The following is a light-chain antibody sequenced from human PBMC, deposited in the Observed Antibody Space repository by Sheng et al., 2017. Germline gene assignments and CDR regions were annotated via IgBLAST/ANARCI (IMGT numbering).Light chain of an antibody. CDR2: DAS. J-gene: IGKJ1*01. V-gene: IGKV3-11*01. CDR3: QQRRNWEWT. Sequence: VMTQSPGTLSVSPGERATLSCRASESVGTNLAWYQQKPGQAPRLLIYDASKRATGIPARFSGSGSGTDFTLTISSLEPEDFAVYYCQQRRNWEWTFGQGTKVEIK. CDR1: ESVGTN.